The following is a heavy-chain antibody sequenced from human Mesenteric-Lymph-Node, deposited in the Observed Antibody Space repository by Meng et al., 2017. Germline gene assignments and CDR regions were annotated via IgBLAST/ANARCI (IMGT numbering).Heavy chain of an antibody. J-gene: IGHJ4*02. V-gene: IGHV3-21*01. CDR1: GFTFSSYS. D-gene: IGHD3-9*01. CDR3: TTGYFDWSFFHDY. Sequence: GESLKISCAASGFTFSSYSMNWVRQAPGKGLEWVSSISSSSSYIYYADSVKGRFTISRDNAKNSLYLQMNSLRAEDTAVYYCTTGYFDWSFFHDYWGQGTLVTVSS. CDR2: ISSSSSYI.